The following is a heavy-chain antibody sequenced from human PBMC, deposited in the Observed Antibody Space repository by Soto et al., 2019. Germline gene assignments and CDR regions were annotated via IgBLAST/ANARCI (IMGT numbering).Heavy chain of an antibody. V-gene: IGHV3-23*01. CDR3: AKEPRFLEWKNYYYYMDV. CDR1: GFTFSSYA. Sequence: GGSLRLSCAASGFTFSSYAMSWVRQAPGKGLEWVSAISGSGGSTYYADSVKGRFTISRDNSKNTLYLQMNSLRAEDTAVYYCAKEPRFLEWKNYYYYMDVWGKGTTVTVSS. D-gene: IGHD3-3*01. J-gene: IGHJ6*03. CDR2: ISGSGGST.